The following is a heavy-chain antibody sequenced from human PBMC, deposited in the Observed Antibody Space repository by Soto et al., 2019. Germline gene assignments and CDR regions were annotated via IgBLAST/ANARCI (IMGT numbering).Heavy chain of an antibody. D-gene: IGHD2-21*02. V-gene: IGHV1-69*13. CDR2: IIPIFGTA. Sequence: ASVKVSCKASGDTFSSYAISWVRQAPGQGLEWMGGIIPIFGTANYAQKFQGRVTITADESTSTAYMELSSLRSEDTAVYYCARATVVTPPHYYYYGMDVWGQGTTVTVSS. J-gene: IGHJ6*02. CDR3: ARATVVTPPHYYYYGMDV. CDR1: GDTFSSYA.